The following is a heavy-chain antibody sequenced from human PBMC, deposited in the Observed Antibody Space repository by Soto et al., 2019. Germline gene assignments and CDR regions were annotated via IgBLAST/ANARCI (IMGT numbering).Heavy chain of an antibody. CDR3: ARHHVVIVAAPPNWFDP. CDR2: IYYSGST. D-gene: IGHD2-15*01. CDR1: DGSIRSSSYY. Sequence: PSENLSLTSTVSDGSIRSSSYYWGWNRQPPGKGLEWIGNIYYSGSTYSNPSLKSRVTMSVDTSKNQFSLKLSSVTAADTAVYYCARHHVVIVAAPPNWFDPWGQGTLVIVSS. V-gene: IGHV4-39*01. J-gene: IGHJ5*02.